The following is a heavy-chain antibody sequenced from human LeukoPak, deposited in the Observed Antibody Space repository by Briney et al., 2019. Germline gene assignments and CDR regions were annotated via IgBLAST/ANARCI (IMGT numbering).Heavy chain of an antibody. V-gene: IGHV3-11*04. CDR1: GFTFSGYY. J-gene: IGHJ4*02. Sequence: PGGSLRLSCAASGFTFSGYYMSWIRQAPGKGLEWVSYISSSGSTIYYADSVKGRFTISRDNAKNSLYLQMNSLRAEDTAVYYCARDFVEMAAPFDYWGQGTLVTVSS. D-gene: IGHD6-19*01. CDR3: ARDFVEMAAPFDY. CDR2: ISSSGSTI.